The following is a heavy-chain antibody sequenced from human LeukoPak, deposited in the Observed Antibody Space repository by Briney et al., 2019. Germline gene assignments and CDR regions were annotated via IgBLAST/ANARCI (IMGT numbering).Heavy chain of an antibody. CDR1: GFTFSSYA. CDR3: AKVGSVRLGYSYGYPKKYYFDY. Sequence: GGSLRLSCAASGFTFSSYAKSWVRQAPGKGLERVSAISGSGGSTYYADSVKGRFTISRDNSKNTLYLQMNSLRAEDTAVYYCAKVGSVRLGYSYGYPKKYYFDYWGQGTLVTVSS. D-gene: IGHD5-18*01. CDR2: ISGSGGST. J-gene: IGHJ4*02. V-gene: IGHV3-23*01.